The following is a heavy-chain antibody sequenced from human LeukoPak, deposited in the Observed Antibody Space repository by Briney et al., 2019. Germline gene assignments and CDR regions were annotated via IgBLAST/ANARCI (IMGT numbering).Heavy chain of an antibody. CDR2: FDPEDGET. CDR1: GYTLTELS. J-gene: IGHJ4*02. Sequence: ASVKVSCKVSGYTLTELSMHWVRQAPGKGLEWMGGFDPEDGETIYAQKFQGRVTMTEDTSTDTAYMELSSLRSEDTAVYYCARDGSGSGWYFFDYWGQGTLVTVSS. D-gene: IGHD6-19*01. V-gene: IGHV1-24*01. CDR3: ARDGSGSGWYFFDY.